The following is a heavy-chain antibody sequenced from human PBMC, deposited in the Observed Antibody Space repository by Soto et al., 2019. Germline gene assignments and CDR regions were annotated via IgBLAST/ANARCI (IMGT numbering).Heavy chain of an antibody. CDR1: GFTFNGYY. J-gene: IGHJ6*02. Sequence: AGSLTLSCAVSGFTFNGYYRRSFRQAPPEERVWGSGEIYHSGSTNYNPSLKSRVTISVDKSKKQFSLEVRFVTAADTAVYYCATRRFLEWLGTMDVWGQGATVTASS. D-gene: IGHD3-3*01. V-gene: IGHV4-4*02. CDR3: ATRRFLEWLGTMDV. CDR2: IYHSGST.